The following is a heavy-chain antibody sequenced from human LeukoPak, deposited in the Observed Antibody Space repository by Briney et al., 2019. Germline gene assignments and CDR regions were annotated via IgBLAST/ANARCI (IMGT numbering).Heavy chain of an antibody. CDR3: ARIRESLGLGAFDI. CDR2: INSDGSTT. J-gene: IGHJ3*02. CDR1: GFSFSDYW. Sequence: GGSLRLSYAASGFSFSDYWMCWVRQAPGKGLVCVSRINSDGSTTTYADSVKGRFTISRDNAKNTLYLQMNSLRAEDSALYYCARIRESLGLGAFDIWGQGTMVTVSS. D-gene: IGHD7-27*01. V-gene: IGHV3-74*03.